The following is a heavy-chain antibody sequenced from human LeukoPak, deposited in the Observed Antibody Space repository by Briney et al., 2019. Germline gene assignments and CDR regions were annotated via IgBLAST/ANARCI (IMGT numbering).Heavy chain of an antibody. CDR3: ARNSRGYSYGYPEYFQH. CDR1: GGTFSSYA. D-gene: IGHD5-18*01. CDR2: IIPIFGTA. Sequence: SVKVSCKASGGTFSSYAISWVRQAPGQGLEWMGGIIPIFGTANYAQKFQGRVTITTDESTSTAYMGLSSLRSEDTAVYYCARNSRGYSYGYPEYFQHWGQGTLVTVSS. J-gene: IGHJ1*01. V-gene: IGHV1-69*05.